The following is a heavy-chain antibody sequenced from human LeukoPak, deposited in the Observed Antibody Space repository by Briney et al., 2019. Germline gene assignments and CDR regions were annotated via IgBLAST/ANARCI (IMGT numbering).Heavy chain of an antibody. CDR1: GFTVGDYG. J-gene: IGHJ4*02. CDR3: TKDHDYGGHTTGGY. CDR2: IRSKAYRGTT. D-gene: IGHD4-23*01. Sequence: PGGSLRLSCTASGFTVGDYGLSWVRQAPGKGLEWVGFIRSKAYRGTTEYAASVKDRFTISRDDSKSIAYLQMNSLKTEDTAVYYCTKDHDYGGHTTGGYWGQGTLVTVSS. V-gene: IGHV3-49*04.